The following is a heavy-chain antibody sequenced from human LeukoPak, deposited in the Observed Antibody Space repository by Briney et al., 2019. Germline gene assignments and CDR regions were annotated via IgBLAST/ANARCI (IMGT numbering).Heavy chain of an antibody. J-gene: IGHJ4*02. V-gene: IGHV1-69*13. CDR3: ATDSPSRGYNSAFDS. CDR1: GGRFISYD. D-gene: IGHD5-24*01. Sequence: SVTVSFKASGGRFISYDFSWVRQAPGEGGEWMGGIIPIFGTPNYAQRFQGRVTVTADESTRTAYMELSSLKSEDTAVYYCATDSPSRGYNSAFDSWGQGTLVTVSS. CDR2: IIPIFGTP.